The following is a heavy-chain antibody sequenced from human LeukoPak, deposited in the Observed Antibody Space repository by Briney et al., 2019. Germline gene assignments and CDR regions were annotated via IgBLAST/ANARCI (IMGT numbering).Heavy chain of an antibody. CDR1: GFTFSSYA. Sequence: WGSLRLSCAASGFTFSSYAMSWVRQAPGKGLEWVSTISGSGKTTYYADSVKGRFTISRDNSKNTLYLQMNSLSAEDTAVYYCAKSRSSSSSHFDYWGQGTLVTVSS. D-gene: IGHD2-2*01. CDR2: ISGSGKTT. V-gene: IGHV3-23*01. J-gene: IGHJ4*02. CDR3: AKSRSSSSSHFDY.